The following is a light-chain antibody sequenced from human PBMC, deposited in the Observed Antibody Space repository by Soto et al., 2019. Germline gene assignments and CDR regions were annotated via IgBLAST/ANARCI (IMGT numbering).Light chain of an antibody. CDR2: GAS. CDR3: QQYGSSYT. V-gene: IGKV3-20*01. CDR1: QSVSSSY. J-gene: IGKJ2*01. Sequence: ENVLTQSPGTLSLSPGERVTLSCRASQSVSSSYLAWYQQKSGQAPRLIVYGASIRAIGIPDRFSGSGSGTDYTLTISGLEPEDFAVYYCQQYGSSYTFGQGTKLEIK.